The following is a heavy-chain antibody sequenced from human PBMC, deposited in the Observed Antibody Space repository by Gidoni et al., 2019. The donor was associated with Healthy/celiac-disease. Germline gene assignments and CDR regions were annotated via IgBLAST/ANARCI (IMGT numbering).Heavy chain of an antibody. CDR3: ARDGGSYFAFDI. CDR1: GYTFTSYY. J-gene: IGHJ3*02. Sequence: QVQLVQSGAEVKKPGASLKVSCKASGYTFTSYYMHWVRQAPGQGLEWMGIINPSGGSTSYAQKFQGRVTMTRDTSTSTVYMELSSLRSEDTAVYYCARDGGSYFAFDIWGQGTMVTVSS. V-gene: IGHV1-46*01. CDR2: INPSGGST. D-gene: IGHD1-26*01.